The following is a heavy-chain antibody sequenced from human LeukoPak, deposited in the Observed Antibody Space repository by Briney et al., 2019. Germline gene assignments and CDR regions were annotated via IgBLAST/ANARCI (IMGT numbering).Heavy chain of an antibody. CDR2: IKQDGSQK. D-gene: IGHD2-21*01. Sequence: PGGSLRLSCAASGFTFSSYGMSWVRQAPGKGLDWVANIKQDGSQKYYVDSVKGRFTISRDNAKNSLYLQMNSLRVEDTAVYYCARLGLPDYWGQGTLVTVSS. CDR3: ARLGLPDY. CDR1: GFTFSSYG. J-gene: IGHJ4*02. V-gene: IGHV3-7*03.